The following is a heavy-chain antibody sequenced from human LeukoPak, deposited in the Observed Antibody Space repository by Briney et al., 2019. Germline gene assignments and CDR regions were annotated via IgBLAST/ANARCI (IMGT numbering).Heavy chain of an antibody. J-gene: IGHJ4*02. Sequence: GGSLRLSCAASGFTFSSYSMNWVRQAPGKGLEWVSSISSSSSYIYYADSVKGRFTISRDNAKNSLYLQMNSLRAEDTAVYYCARDRSSYSYGYRWLGDYFDYWGQGTLVTVSS. CDR1: GFTFSSYS. V-gene: IGHV3-21*01. D-gene: IGHD5-18*01. CDR3: ARDRSSYSYGYRWLGDYFDY. CDR2: ISSSSSYI.